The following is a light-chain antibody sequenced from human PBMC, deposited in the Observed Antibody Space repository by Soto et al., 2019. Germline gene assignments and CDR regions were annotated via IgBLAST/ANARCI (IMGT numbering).Light chain of an antibody. CDR1: QSVSSS. J-gene: IGKJ1*01. V-gene: IGKV3-11*01. Sequence: EIVLTQSPATLSLSPGERATLSCRASQSVSSSLAWYQQKPGQAPRLLIYDASNRATGIPARFSGSGSGTDFTLTISSLEPEDFAFYYCQQRSNWPPWTFGQGTKVEIK. CDR3: QQRSNWPPWT. CDR2: DAS.